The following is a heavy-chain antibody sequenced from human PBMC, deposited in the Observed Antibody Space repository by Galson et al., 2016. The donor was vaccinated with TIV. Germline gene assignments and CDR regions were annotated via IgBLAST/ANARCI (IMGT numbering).Heavy chain of an antibody. CDR2: INPSDGGT. J-gene: IGHJ4*02. V-gene: IGHV1-46*01. Sequence: SVKVSCKASGYTLTRYYIHWLRQAPGQGLEWMGIINPSDGGTTYAPKFQGRVTMTRDTSTATVYMELSGLRSEDTAIYYCVRRFYFDFWGQGTLVTVSS. CDR3: VRRFYFDF. CDR1: GYTLTRYY.